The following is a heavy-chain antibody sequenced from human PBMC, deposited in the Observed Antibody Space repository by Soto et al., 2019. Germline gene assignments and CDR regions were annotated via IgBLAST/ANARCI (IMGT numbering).Heavy chain of an antibody. CDR2: INPNSGGT. D-gene: IGHD3-10*01. V-gene: IGHV1-2*04. CDR1: GYTFTGYY. CDR3: AREVYGSGSYSPPLFDY. J-gene: IGHJ4*02. Sequence: ASVKVSCKASGYTFTGYYMHWVRQAPGQGFEWMGWINPNSGGTNYAQKFQGWVTMTRGTSISTAYMELSRLRSDDTAVYYCAREVYGSGSYSPPLFDYWGQGTLVTVSS.